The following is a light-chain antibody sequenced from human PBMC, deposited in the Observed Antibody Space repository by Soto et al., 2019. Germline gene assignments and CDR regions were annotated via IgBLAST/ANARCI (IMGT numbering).Light chain of an antibody. CDR2: DAS. V-gene: IGKV3-11*01. CDR3: QQRSNWPRT. Sequence: EIVLTQSPATLSLSPGERATLSCRASQSVSSYLACYQQKPGQAPRLLIYDASNRATGIPARLSGSGSGTDFTLTISSLEPEDFAVYYCQQRSNWPRTFGQGTRLEIK. CDR1: QSVSSY. J-gene: IGKJ5*01.